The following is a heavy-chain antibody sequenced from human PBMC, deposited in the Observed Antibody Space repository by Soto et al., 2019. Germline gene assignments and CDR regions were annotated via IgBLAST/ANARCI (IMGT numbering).Heavy chain of an antibody. CDR1: GYTFTGHY. D-gene: IGHD5-12*01. J-gene: IGHJ4*02. Sequence: ASVKVSCKASGYTFTGHYIHWVRQAPEQGPEWMGEIGPESGAIRYAHKFQGRVTMTMDMSITIVYMELSNLSPDDTAVYYCGRGRSGQIVVFYWGQGTPVTVSS. CDR3: GRGRSGQIVVFY. V-gene: IGHV1-2*02. CDR2: IGPESGAI.